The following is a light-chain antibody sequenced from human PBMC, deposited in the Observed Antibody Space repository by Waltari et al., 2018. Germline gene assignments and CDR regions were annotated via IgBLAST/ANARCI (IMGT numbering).Light chain of an antibody. CDR1: ESISTW. Sequence: DIQMTQSPSTLSTSVGDRVTITRRASESISTWVAWYQQKPGQAPKLLIYRTSNLQSGVPPRFSGSGSGTEFTLTIRSLQPGDFATYFCQQYSYFSTFGQGTKLEIK. CDR3: QQYSYFST. J-gene: IGKJ2*01. CDR2: RTS. V-gene: IGKV1-5*03.